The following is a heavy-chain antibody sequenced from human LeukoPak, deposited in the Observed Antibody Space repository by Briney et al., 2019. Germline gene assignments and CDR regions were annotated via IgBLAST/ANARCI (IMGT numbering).Heavy chain of an antibody. Sequence: ASVTVSFTSSVYTFTFYYMHWVRQAPGQGLGWMGWINPNSGGTNYAQKFQGRVTTTRDTSISTAYMELSRPRSDDTAVYYCARESIAAAPDYWGQGTLVTVSS. J-gene: IGHJ4*02. CDR3: ARESIAAAPDY. D-gene: IGHD6-13*01. CDR1: VYTFTFYY. CDR2: INPNSGGT. V-gene: IGHV1-2*02.